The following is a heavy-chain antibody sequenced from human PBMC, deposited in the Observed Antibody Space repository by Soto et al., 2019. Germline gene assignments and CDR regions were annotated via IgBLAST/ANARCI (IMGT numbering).Heavy chain of an antibody. Sequence: RASVKVSCKASGGTFSSYAISWVRQAPGQGLEWMGGIIPIFGTANYAQKFQGRVTITADESTSTAYMELSSLRSEDTAVYYCARDCSSASCYTDYYYYGMDVWGQGTTVTVSS. CDR1: GGTFSSYA. V-gene: IGHV1-69*13. CDR3: ARDCSSASCYTDYYYYGMDV. D-gene: IGHD2-2*02. J-gene: IGHJ6*02. CDR2: IIPIFGTA.